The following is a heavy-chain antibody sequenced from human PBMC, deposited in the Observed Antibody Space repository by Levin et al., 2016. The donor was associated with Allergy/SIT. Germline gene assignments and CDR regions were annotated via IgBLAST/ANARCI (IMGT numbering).Heavy chain of an antibody. Sequence: GGSLRLSCAASGFTSTNYAMTWVRQAPGKGLEWVSAISGSGATTYYADSVKGRFTISRDNSKTTLYLQMHSLRAEDTAVYYCARDLTRFLEWLQSVYYYYNGMDVWGQGTTVTVSS. CDR1: GFTSTNYA. J-gene: IGHJ6*02. V-gene: IGHV3-23*01. D-gene: IGHD3-3*01. CDR3: ARDLTRFLEWLQSVYYYYNGMDV. CDR2: ISGSGATT.